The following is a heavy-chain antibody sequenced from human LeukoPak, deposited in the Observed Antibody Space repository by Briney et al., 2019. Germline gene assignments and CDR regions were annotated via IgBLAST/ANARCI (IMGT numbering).Heavy chain of an antibody. V-gene: IGHV4-39*07. CDR3: ARGPLVVYFDY. CDR2: INHSGST. Sequence: PSQTLSLTCTVSGGSISSGNYYWSWIRQPPGKGLEWIGEINHSGSTNYNPSLKSRVTISVDTSKNQFSLKLSSVTAADTAVYYCARGPLVVYFDYWGQGTLVTVSS. J-gene: IGHJ4*02. D-gene: IGHD2-15*01. CDR1: GGSISSGNYY.